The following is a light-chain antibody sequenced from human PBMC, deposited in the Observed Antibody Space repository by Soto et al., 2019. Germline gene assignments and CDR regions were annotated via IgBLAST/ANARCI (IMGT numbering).Light chain of an antibody. V-gene: IGLV2-18*02. Sequence: QSALTQPPSVSGSPGQPVTISCTGTSSDVGSYNRVSWYQQPPGTAPKLMIYDVSNRPSGVPDRFSGSKSGNTASLTISGLQAEDEADYYCSSYTSSSTVVFGGGTKLTV. CDR3: SSYTSSSTVV. CDR2: DVS. CDR1: SSDVGSYNR. J-gene: IGLJ2*01.